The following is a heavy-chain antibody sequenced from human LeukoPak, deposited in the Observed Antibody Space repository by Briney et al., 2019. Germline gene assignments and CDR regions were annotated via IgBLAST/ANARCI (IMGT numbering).Heavy chain of an antibody. D-gene: IGHD2-2*01. V-gene: IGHV3-23*01. CDR1: GFTFRSYA. CDR3: AKVSRFVVVPAAMLDY. Sequence: GGSLRLSCAASGFTFRSYAMSWVRQAPGKGLEWVSAISGSGDITYYADSVKGRFTMSRDNFKNTLYLQMNSLRAEDTAVYYCAKVSRFVVVPAAMLDYWGQGIQVTVSS. J-gene: IGHJ4*02. CDR2: ISGSGDIT.